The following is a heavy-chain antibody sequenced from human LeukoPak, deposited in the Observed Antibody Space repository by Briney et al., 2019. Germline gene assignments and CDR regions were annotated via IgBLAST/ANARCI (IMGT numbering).Heavy chain of an antibody. D-gene: IGHD1-26*01. CDR1: GYTFITYG. Sequence: GASVKVSCKTSGYTFITYGISWVRQAPGQGLEWMGWISGYNGNTNYAQNLQGRVTMTTDTSTSTAYMELRSLRSDDTAVYYCARDGGARDGFDYWGQGTLVTVSS. J-gene: IGHJ4*02. V-gene: IGHV1-18*01. CDR2: ISGYNGNT. CDR3: ARDGGARDGFDY.